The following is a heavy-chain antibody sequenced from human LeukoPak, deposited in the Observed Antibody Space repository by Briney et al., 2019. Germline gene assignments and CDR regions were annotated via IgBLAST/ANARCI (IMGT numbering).Heavy chain of an antibody. CDR2: IYYSGST. CDR1: GGSISSYY. CDR3: ARDPNSSSWGSGLEY. Sequence: NTSETLSLTCTVSGGSISSYYWSWIRQPPGKGLEWIGYIYYSGSTNYNPSLKSRVTISVDTSKNQFSLKLSSVTAADTAVYYCARDPNSSSWGSGLEYWGQGTLVTVSS. J-gene: IGHJ4*02. V-gene: IGHV4-59*01. D-gene: IGHD6-13*01.